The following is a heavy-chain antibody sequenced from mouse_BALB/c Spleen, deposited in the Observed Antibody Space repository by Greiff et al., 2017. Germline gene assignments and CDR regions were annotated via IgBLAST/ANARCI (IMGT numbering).Heavy chain of an antibody. J-gene: IGHJ4*01. D-gene: IGHD4-1*01. CDR2: ISYSGST. V-gene: IGHV3-8*02. CDR1: GDSITSGY. CDR3: ARSNWDDYAMDY. Sequence: EVKLVESGPSLVKPSQTLSLTCSVTGDSITSGYWNWIRKFPGNKLEYMGYISYSGSTYYNPSLKSRISITRDTSKNQYYLQLNSVTTEDTATYYCARSNWDDYAMDYGGQGTTVTVSS.